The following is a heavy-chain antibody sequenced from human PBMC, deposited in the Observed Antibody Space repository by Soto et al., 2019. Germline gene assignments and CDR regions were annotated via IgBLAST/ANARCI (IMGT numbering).Heavy chain of an antibody. CDR3: ARDKITGLFDY. D-gene: IGHD2-8*02. CDR2: INHSGST. CDR1: GGSISSGGYS. V-gene: IGHV4-34*01. Sequence: HSETMSLTCPDFGGSISSGGYSWSWIRQPPGTGLEWIGEINHSGSTNYNPSLKSRVTISVDTSKNQFSLKLTSATAADTAVYYCARDKITGLFDYWGQGTLVTVSS. J-gene: IGHJ4*02.